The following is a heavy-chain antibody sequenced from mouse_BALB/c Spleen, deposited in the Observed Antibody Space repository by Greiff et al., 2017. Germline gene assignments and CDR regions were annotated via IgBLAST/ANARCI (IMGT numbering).Heavy chain of an antibody. J-gene: IGHJ3*01. D-gene: IGHD2-3*01. CDR2: ISSGGST. Sequence: EVKVEESGGGLVKPGGSLKLSCAASGFTFSSYAMSWVRQTPEKRLEWVASISSGGSTYYPDSVKGRFTISRDNARNILYLQMSSLRSEDTAMYYCARGGDGRAWFAYWGQGTLVTVSA. CDR3: ARGGDGRAWFAY. CDR1: GFTFSSYA. V-gene: IGHV5-6-5*01.